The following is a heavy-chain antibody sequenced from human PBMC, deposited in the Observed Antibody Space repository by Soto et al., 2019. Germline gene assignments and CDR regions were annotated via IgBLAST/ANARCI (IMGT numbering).Heavy chain of an antibody. CDR3: ARGEEGVAMPSGY. J-gene: IGHJ4*02. CDR2: IYYSGST. V-gene: IGHV4-59*01. D-gene: IGHD2-2*01. Sequence: SETLSLTCTVSGGYISSYYWSWIRQPPGKGLEWIGYIYYSGSTNYNPSLKSRVTISVDTSKNQFSLKLSSVTAADTAVYYCARGEEGVAMPSGYWGQGTLVTVSS. CDR1: GGYISSYY.